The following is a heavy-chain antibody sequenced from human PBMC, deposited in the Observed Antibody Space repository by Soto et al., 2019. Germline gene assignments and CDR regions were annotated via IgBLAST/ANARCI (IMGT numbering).Heavy chain of an antibody. CDR3: ARDAYLGSGSYAY. V-gene: IGHV3-33*01. CDR1: GFTFSSYG. Sequence: QVQLVESGGGVVQPGRSLGLSCAASGFTFSSYGMHWVRQAPGKGLEWVALMWYDGSNKYYADSVKGRFTISRDNSKNTLYLQMNSLRAEDTAVYYCARDAYLGSGSYAYWGQGTLVTVSS. D-gene: IGHD3-10*01. J-gene: IGHJ4*02. CDR2: MWYDGSNK.